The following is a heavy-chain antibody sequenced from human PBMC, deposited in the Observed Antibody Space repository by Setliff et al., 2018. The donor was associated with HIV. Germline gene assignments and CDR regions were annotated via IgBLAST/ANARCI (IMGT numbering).Heavy chain of an antibody. D-gene: IGHD6-13*01. CDR1: GGSIRSTSYY. V-gene: IGHV4-39*07. J-gene: IGHJ1*01. CDR2: IYYSGNT. CDR3: ARVPTSSWYVTTQRTKEYFYH. Sequence: SETLSLTCTVSGGSIRSTSYYWGWIRQPPGKGLEWIGSIYYSGNTYYNPSLKSRVTISEDTSRNQFSLRRTSVTAADTAIYYCARVPTSSWYVTTQRTKEYFYHWGQGTLVTVSS.